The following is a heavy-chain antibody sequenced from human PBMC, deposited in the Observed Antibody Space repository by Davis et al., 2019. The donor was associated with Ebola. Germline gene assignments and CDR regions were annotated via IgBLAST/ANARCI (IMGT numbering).Heavy chain of an antibody. CDR2: ISWNSGSI. J-gene: IGHJ4*02. Sequence: GGSLRLSCAASGFTFADYAMHWVRQAPGKGLEWVSGISWNSGSIGYADSVKGRFTISRDNAKNSLYLQMNSLRAEDTALYYCAKDMGRGVGATDFDYWGQGTLVTVSS. CDR3: AKDMGRGVGATDFDY. V-gene: IGHV3-9*01. D-gene: IGHD1-26*01. CDR1: GFTFADYA.